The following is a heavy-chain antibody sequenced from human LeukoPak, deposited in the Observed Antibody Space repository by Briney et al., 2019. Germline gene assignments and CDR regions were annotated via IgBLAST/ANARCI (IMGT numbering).Heavy chain of an antibody. Sequence: GASVKVSCKASGGTFSSYAISWVRQAPGQGLEWMGGIIPIFGTANYAQKFQGRVTITTDESTSTAYMELSSLRSEDTAVYYCARDPDSSGYYYGGAFDIWGQGTMVTVSS. CDR2: IIPIFGTA. D-gene: IGHD3-22*01. V-gene: IGHV1-69*05. CDR1: GGTFSSYA. J-gene: IGHJ3*02. CDR3: ARDPDSSGYYYGGAFDI.